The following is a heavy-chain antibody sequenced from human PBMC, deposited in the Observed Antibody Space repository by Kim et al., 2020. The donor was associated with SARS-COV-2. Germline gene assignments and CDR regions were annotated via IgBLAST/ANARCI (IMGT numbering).Heavy chain of an antibody. CDR2: ISYDGSNK. CDR3: AKDRFWSGPNWDGMDV. J-gene: IGHJ6*02. V-gene: IGHV3-30*18. D-gene: IGHD3-3*01. Sequence: GGSLRLSCAASGFTFSSYGMHWVRQAPGKGLEWVAVISYDGSNKYYADSVKGRFTISRDNSKNTLYLQMNSLRAEDTAVYYCAKDRFWSGPNWDGMDVWGQGTTVTVSS. CDR1: GFTFSSYG.